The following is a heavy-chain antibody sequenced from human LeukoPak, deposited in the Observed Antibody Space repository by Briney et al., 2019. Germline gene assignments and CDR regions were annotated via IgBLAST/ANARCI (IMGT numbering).Heavy chain of an antibody. D-gene: IGHD3-9*01. Sequence: ASVKVSCKASGYTFTKYAITWVRQAPGQGLEWMGWISAYNGNANYAQKLQGRVTMTTDTSASTAYMELRSLRSEDTAVYYCARRPSKYYDILTGYYRSEFDYWGQGTLVTVSS. CDR1: GYTFTKYA. J-gene: IGHJ4*02. CDR3: ARRPSKYYDILTGYYRSEFDY. CDR2: ISAYNGNA. V-gene: IGHV1-18*04.